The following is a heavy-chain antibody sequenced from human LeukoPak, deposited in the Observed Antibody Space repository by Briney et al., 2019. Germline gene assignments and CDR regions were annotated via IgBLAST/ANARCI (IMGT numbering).Heavy chain of an antibody. CDR1: GGSISSYY. CDR3: ARGRFDYYDSSGYYSYYYYMDV. CDR2: IYTSGST. J-gene: IGHJ6*03. D-gene: IGHD3-22*01. V-gene: IGHV4-4*07. Sequence: SETLSLTCTVSGGSISSYYWSWIRQPAGKGLEWIGRIYTSGSTNYNPSLKSRVTMSVDTSKNQFSLKLSSVTAADTAAYYCARGRFDYYDSSGYYSYYYYMDVWGKGTTVTISS.